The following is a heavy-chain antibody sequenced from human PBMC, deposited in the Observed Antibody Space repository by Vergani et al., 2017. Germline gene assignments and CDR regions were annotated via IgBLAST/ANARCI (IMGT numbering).Heavy chain of an antibody. CDR3: ARSSIAARPGLYYYYYYYMDV. J-gene: IGHJ6*03. CDR2: ISYDGSNK. D-gene: IGHD6-6*01. CDR1: GFTFSSYA. Sequence: QVQLVESGGGVVQPGRSLRLSCAASGFTFSSYAMHWVRQAPGKGLEWVAVISYDGSNKYYADSVKGRFTISRDNSKNTLYLQMNSLGAEDTAVYYCARSSIAARPGLYYYYYYYMDVWGKGTTVTVSS. V-gene: IGHV3-30-3*01.